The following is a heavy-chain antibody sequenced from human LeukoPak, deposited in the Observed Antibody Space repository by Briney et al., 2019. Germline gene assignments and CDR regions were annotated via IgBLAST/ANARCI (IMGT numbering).Heavy chain of an antibody. CDR2: IKEDGSEK. V-gene: IGHV3-7*01. J-gene: IGHJ6*03. Sequence: GGSLRLSCAASGFTFSNYWMSWVRQAPGKGLEWVANIKEDGSEKYYVDSVKGRFTISRDNAKDSLYLQMNSLRAEDTAVYYCARDFRAATYYYYYYMDVWGKGTTVTVSS. CDR3: ARDFRAATYYYYYYMDV. D-gene: IGHD2-15*01. CDR1: GFTFSNYW.